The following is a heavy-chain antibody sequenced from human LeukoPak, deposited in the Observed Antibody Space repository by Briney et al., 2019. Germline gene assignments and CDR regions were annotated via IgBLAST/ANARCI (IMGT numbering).Heavy chain of an antibody. J-gene: IGHJ5*02. CDR3: ARGETVRDDLWIGYYCWFDP. D-gene: IGHD3-3*01. CDR2: MNPNSGNT. V-gene: IGHV1-8*03. Sequence: ASLNASCEASGYTFTSYDINWVRQAAGQGLEWLGWMNPNSGNTGSAQTFQGRVTITRDTSISTAYMELSSLKSEDTAVYYCARGETVRDDLWIGYYCWFDPWGQGTLVTVSS. CDR1: GYTFTSYD.